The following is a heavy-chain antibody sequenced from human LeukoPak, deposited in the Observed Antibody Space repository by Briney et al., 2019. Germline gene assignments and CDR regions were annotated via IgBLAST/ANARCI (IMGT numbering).Heavy chain of an antibody. CDR2: IYTSGIK. CDR1: GCVVSDNY. Sequence: GGSLRLSCAASGCVVSDNYMSWVRQAPGQGLEWVSLIYTSGIKKYTDSVKGRFTISRDNAKNTLYLQMNTLSAEDTAVYYCVGYYVGKFDYWGQGTLVTVSS. V-gene: IGHV3-66*02. J-gene: IGHJ4*02. D-gene: IGHD4-23*01. CDR3: VGYYVGKFDY.